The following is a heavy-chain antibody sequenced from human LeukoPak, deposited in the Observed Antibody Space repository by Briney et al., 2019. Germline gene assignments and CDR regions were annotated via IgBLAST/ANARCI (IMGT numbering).Heavy chain of an antibody. CDR1: GFTFSSFA. CDR2: ITGGGGST. Sequence: GGSLRLSCAASGFTFSSFAMSWVRQAPGKGLEWVSTITGGGGSTHYADPVKGRFTISRDNSKNTLYLQVSSLRAEDTAVYYCAKESGYGSGSYSWGQGTLVTVSS. D-gene: IGHD3-10*01. J-gene: IGHJ5*02. V-gene: IGHV3-23*01. CDR3: AKESGYGSGSYS.